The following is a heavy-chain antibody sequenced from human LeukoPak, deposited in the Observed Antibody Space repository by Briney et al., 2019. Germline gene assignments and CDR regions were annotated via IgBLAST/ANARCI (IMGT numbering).Heavy chain of an antibody. CDR1: GFTVSSSY. J-gene: IGHJ4*02. D-gene: IGHD3-3*01. CDR3: AVSYYDFWSGYYTLDY. Sequence: GGSLRLSCAASGFTVSSSYMSWVRQAPGKGLEWVSIISSAGTTYYADSVKGRFTISRDNSKNTLYLQMNSLRVEDTAVYYCAVSYYDFWSGYYTLDYWGQGTLVTVSS. CDR2: ISSAGTT. V-gene: IGHV3-66*01.